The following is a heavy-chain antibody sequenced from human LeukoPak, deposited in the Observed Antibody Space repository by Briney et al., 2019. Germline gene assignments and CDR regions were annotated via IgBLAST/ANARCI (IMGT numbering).Heavy chain of an antibody. CDR1: GGSISSSSYY. Sequence: PSETLSLTCTVSGGSISSSSYYWGWIRQPPGKGLEWIGNIFYSGSTYYSPSLKSRVTISLDTSKNQFSLKLSSVTAADTAVYYCARGGRRRYYGSGLGHRPGWFDPWGQGTLVTVSS. D-gene: IGHD3-10*01. J-gene: IGHJ5*02. CDR2: IFYSGST. V-gene: IGHV4-39*07. CDR3: ARGGRRRYYGSGLGHRPGWFDP.